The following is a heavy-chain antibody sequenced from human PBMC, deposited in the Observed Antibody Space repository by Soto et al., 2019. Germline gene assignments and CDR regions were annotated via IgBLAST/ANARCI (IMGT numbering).Heavy chain of an antibody. Sequence: QITLKESGPTLVRPTQTLTLTCTFSGFSLSTSGLSVGWIRQPPGKALEWLALIYWNDDKRYSPSLKARLTITNDTSKNQVVLTMTNMDPVDTATYYCAHRPSGWYLFDYWGQGTLVTVSS. V-gene: IGHV2-5*01. D-gene: IGHD6-19*01. CDR2: IYWNDDK. J-gene: IGHJ4*02. CDR3: AHRPSGWYLFDY. CDR1: GFSLSTSGLS.